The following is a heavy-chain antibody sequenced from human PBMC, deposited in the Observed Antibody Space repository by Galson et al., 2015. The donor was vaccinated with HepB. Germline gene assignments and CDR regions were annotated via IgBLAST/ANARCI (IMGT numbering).Heavy chain of an antibody. CDR3: ARRRYYDSSGYYYVPGVFDY. Sequence: ETLSLTCTVSGGSISSSSYYWGWIRQPPGKGLEWIGSIYYSGSTYYNPSLKSPVTISEDTSKNQFSLKLSSVTAADTAVYYCARRRYYDSSGYYYVPGVFDYWGQGTLVTVSS. D-gene: IGHD3-22*01. V-gene: IGHV4-39*01. CDR2: IYYSGST. J-gene: IGHJ4*02. CDR1: GGSISSSSYY.